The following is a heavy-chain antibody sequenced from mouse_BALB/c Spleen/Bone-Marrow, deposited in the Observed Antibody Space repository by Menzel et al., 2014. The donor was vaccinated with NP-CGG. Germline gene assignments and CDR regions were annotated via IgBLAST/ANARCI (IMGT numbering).Heavy chain of an antibody. CDR3: ARGSYYDLAWFAY. CDR1: GYTFTDYA. Sequence: QVQLQQSGPELVRPGVSVKISCKGSGYTFTDYAMHWVKQGHAKSLEWIGVISTYSGNTNYNQKFKGKATMTVDKSSSTAYMELARLTSEDSAIYYCARGSYYDLAWFAYWGQGTLVTVSA. CDR2: ISTYSGNT. D-gene: IGHD2-4*01. J-gene: IGHJ3*01. V-gene: IGHV1-67*01.